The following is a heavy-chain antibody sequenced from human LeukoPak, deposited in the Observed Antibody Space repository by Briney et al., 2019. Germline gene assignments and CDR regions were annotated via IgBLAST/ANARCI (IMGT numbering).Heavy chain of an antibody. CDR2: IKQDGSEK. V-gene: IGHV3-7*01. D-gene: IGHD1-1*01. Sequence: PGGSLRLSCAASGFTLSSYWISSVRQAPGKGLEWVANIKQDGSEKYYVDSVKGQITISRDNAKNSLYLQMNSLRAEDTAVYYCARDLGGTNYYYYYMDVWGKGTTVTVSS. CDR3: ARDLGGTNYYYYYMDV. J-gene: IGHJ6*03. CDR1: GFTLSSYW.